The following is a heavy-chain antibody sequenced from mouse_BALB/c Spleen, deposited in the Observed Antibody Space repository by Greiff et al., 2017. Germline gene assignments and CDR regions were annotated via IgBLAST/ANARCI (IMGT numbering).Heavy chain of an antibody. CDR2: IDPANGNT. CDR1: GFTFKDTY. Sequence: VQLQQSGAELVKPGASVKLSCTASGFTFKDTYMHWVQQRPEQGLEWIGSIDPANGNTNYEPKFQGKATITADTSSNTAYLQLSSLTSEDTAVYYCARGTGADAMDDWGQGTSVTVSS. J-gene: IGHJ4*01. V-gene: IGHV14-3*02. CDR3: ARGTGADAMDD. D-gene: IGHD3-3*01.